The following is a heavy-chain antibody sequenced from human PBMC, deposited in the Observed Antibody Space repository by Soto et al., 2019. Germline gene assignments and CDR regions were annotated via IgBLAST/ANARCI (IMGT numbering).Heavy chain of an antibody. CDR1: GFTFSSYA. J-gene: IGHJ4*02. V-gene: IGHV3-23*01. Sequence: EVQLLESGGGLVQPGGSLRLSCAASGFTFSSYAMSWVRQAPGKGLELVSAISGRGGNTYYADSVKGRFTISRDNSKNTLYLQMNSLSAEDTAVYYCAKDKGATLHFYYFDYWGQGTLVTVSS. CDR3: AKDKGATLHFYYFDY. CDR2: ISGRGGNT.